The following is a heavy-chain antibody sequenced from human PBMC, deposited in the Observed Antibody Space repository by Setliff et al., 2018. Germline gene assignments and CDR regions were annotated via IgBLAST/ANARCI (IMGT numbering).Heavy chain of an antibody. CDR3: VKDVVGYSSTWPKRDYFDY. V-gene: IGHV3-53*01. CDR2: TYSGGET. CDR1: GFIVNNNE. D-gene: IGHD6-13*01. Sequence: GSLRLSCAASGFIVNNNEMSWVRQAPGKGLEWLSVTYSGGETKYADSVNGRFTISRDNSKNTLYLQMNNLRAEDTAVYYCVKDVVGYSSTWPKRDYFDYWGQGTLVTVSS. J-gene: IGHJ4*02.